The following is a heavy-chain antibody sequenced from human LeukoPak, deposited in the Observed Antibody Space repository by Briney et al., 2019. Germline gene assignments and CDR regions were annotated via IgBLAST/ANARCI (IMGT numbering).Heavy chain of an antibody. J-gene: IGHJ6*02. CDR3: ARDSKAGSSYYYGLDV. CDR1: GLTVSSNY. D-gene: IGHD3-10*01. V-gene: IGHV3-66*01. Sequence: PGGSLRLSCAASGLTVSSNYMSWVRQAPGKELEWLSVLYSGGDTSYADSVKGRFTISRDKSKNTLFLQINSLRVEDTAVYYCARDSKAGSSYYYGLDVWGQGTTVTVSS. CDR2: LYSGGDT.